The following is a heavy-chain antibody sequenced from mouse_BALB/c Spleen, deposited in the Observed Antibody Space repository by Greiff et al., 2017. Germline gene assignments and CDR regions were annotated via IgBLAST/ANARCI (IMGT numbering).Heavy chain of an antibody. D-gene: IGHD2-2*01. CDR2: ISYSGST. J-gene: IGHJ3*01. CDR1: GDSITSGY. Sequence: EVKLVESGPSLVKPSQTLSLTCSVTGDSITSGYWNWIRKFPGNKLEYMGYISYSGSTYYNPSLKSRISITRDTSKNQYYLQLNSVTTEDTATYYCARYGYDVSWFAYWGQGTLVTVSA. CDR3: ARYGYDVSWFAY. V-gene: IGHV3-8*02.